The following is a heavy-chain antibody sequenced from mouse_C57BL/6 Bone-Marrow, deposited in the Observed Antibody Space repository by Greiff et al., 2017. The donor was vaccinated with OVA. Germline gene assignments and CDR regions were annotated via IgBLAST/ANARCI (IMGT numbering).Heavy chain of an antibody. D-gene: IGHD1-1*01. CDR2: FDPETGGT. CDR3: TSAREYGSSYVLDY. CDR1: GYTFTDYE. Sequence: QVQLQQSGAELVRPGASVTLSCKASGYTFTDYEMHWVKQTPVHGLEWIGAFDPETGGTAYNQKFKGKAILTADKSSSTAYMELRSLTSEDSAVYYCTSAREYGSSYVLDYWGQGTTLTVSS. V-gene: IGHV1-15*01. J-gene: IGHJ2*01.